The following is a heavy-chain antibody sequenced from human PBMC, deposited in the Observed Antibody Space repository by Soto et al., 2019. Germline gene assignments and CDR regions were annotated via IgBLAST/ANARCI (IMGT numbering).Heavy chain of an antibody. D-gene: IGHD6-19*01. V-gene: IGHV3-23*01. Sequence: EEQLLESGGGLVQPGGSLRLSCAASGFTFSSSAMSWVRQAPGKGVEWVSSISGGSVSTYYEDSVKGRFTISRDNSKNTLSVQINSLRAEDTALYYCATGVREVAGPMDVWGQGTTVTVSS. CDR1: GFTFSSSA. J-gene: IGHJ6*02. CDR3: ATGVREVAGPMDV. CDR2: ISGGSVST.